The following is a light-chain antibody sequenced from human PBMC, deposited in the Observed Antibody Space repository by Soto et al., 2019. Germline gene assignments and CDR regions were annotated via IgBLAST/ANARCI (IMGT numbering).Light chain of an antibody. CDR2: SAS. V-gene: IGKV1-39*01. Sequence: DIQMTQSPPSLSASVGDRVTITCRASQSISRYLNWYQQKPGKAPKLLIYSASSLQSGVPSRFSGSGSGTDFTLTISSLQPEDFATYYCQQSYSTLAFTFGPGTTVDIK. CDR3: QQSYSTLAFT. J-gene: IGKJ3*01. CDR1: QSISRY.